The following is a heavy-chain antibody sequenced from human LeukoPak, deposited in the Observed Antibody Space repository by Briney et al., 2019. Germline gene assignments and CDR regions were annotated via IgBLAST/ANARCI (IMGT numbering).Heavy chain of an antibody. J-gene: IGHJ4*02. CDR2: INHSGST. D-gene: IGHD6-19*01. CDR3: ARSGSSGWPGGFDY. V-gene: IGHV4-34*01. CDR1: GESFSGYY. Sequence: SETLSLTCAVYGESFSGYYWSWIRQPPGKGLEWIGEINHSGSTNYNPSLKSRVTISVDTSKNQFSLKLSPVTAADTAVYYCARSGSSGWPGGFDYWGQGTLVTVSS.